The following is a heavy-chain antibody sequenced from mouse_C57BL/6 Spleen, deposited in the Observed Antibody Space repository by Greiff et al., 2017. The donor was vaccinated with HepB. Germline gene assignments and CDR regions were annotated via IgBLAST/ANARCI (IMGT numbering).Heavy chain of an antibody. V-gene: IGHV1-76*01. J-gene: IGHJ1*03. CDR1: GYTFTDYY. CDR3: ARSESPYDYDGYFDV. CDR2: IYPGSGNT. Sequence: QVQLQQSGAELVRPGASVKLSCKASGYTFTDYYINWVKQRPGQGLEWIARIYPGSGNTYYNEKFKGKATLTAEKSSSTAYMQLSSLTSEDSAVYFCARSESPYDYDGYFDVWGTGTTVTVSS. D-gene: IGHD2-4*01.